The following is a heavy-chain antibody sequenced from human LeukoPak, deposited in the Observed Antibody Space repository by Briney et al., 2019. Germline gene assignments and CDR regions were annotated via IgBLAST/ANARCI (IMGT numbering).Heavy chain of an antibody. CDR1: GFTVSSNY. CDR2: VSSSGSDT. D-gene: IGHD5/OR15-5a*01. J-gene: IGHJ4*02. V-gene: IGHV3-66*03. CDR3: ARSVSGVWLFDY. Sequence: PGGSLRLSCAASGFTVSSNYMSWVRQAPGKGLEWVSSVSSSGSDTYYTSSVKGRFTISRDNSKNRLYLQMSDLRAEDTAVYFCARSVSGVWLFDYWGRGTLVTVSS.